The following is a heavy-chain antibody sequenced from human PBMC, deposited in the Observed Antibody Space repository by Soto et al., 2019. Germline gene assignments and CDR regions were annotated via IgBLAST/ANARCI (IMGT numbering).Heavy chain of an antibody. Sequence: GGSLRLSCAASGFTFSSYGMHWVRQAPGKGLEWVAVISYDGSNKYYADSVKGRFTISRDNSKNTLYLQMNSLRAEDTAVYYCAKEAVDSSSSKLVGWGQGTLVTVSS. V-gene: IGHV3-30*18. D-gene: IGHD6-6*01. CDR3: AKEAVDSSSSKLVG. CDR2: ISYDGSNK. CDR1: GFTFSSYG. J-gene: IGHJ4*02.